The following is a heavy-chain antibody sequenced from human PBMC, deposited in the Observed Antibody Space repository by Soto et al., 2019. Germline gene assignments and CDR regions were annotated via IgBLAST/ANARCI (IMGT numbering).Heavy chain of an antibody. CDR3: AADSGQQLGHSLYYGMDV. Sequence: ASVKVSCKASGYTFTSYGISWVRQAPGQGLEWMGWISGYNGKTNYAQKFQERVTITRDMSTSTAYMELSSLRSEDTAVYYCAADSGQQLGHSLYYGMDVWGQGTTVTVSS. J-gene: IGHJ6*02. V-gene: IGHV1-18*01. CDR1: GYTFTSYG. D-gene: IGHD6-13*01. CDR2: ISGYNGKT.